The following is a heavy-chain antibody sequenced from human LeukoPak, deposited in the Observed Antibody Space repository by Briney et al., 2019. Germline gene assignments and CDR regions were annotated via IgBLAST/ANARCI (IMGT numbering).Heavy chain of an antibody. Sequence: GGSLRLSCAASGFTFSSYAMHWVRQAPGKGLEWVAFIRYDGSNKYYADSVKGRFTISRDNSKNTLYLQMNTLGAEDTAVYYCAKDKAHIVVVTATYDAFDIWGQGTMVTVSS. CDR1: GFTFSSYA. J-gene: IGHJ3*02. CDR3: AKDKAHIVVVTATYDAFDI. D-gene: IGHD2-21*02. V-gene: IGHV3-30*02. CDR2: IRYDGSNK.